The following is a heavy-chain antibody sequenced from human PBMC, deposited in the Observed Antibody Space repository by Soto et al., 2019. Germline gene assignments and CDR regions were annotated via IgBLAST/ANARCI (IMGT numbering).Heavy chain of an antibody. D-gene: IGHD3-10*01. CDR3: ARVTYYYGSGSYYPVAFDI. CDR2: IYYSGST. CDR1: GGSISSSSYY. Sequence: PSETLSLTCTVSGGSISSSSYYWCWIRHPPGKGLEWIGSIYYSGSTYYNPSLKSRVTISVDTSKNQFSLKLSSVTAADTAVYYCARVTYYYGSGSYYPVAFDIWGQGTMVTVSS. J-gene: IGHJ3*02. V-gene: IGHV4-39*01.